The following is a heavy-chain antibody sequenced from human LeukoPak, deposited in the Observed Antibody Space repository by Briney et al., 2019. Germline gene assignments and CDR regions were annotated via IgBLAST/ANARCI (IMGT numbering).Heavy chain of an antibody. J-gene: IGHJ5*02. Sequence: PGGSLRLSCAASGFTFSSYEMNWVRQAPGKGLEWVSYISSSGSTIYYADSVQGRFTISRDNAKNSMYLQMNSLRAEDTAVYFCARVQKARFSSSYWFDPWGQGTLVTVSS. V-gene: IGHV3-48*03. CDR3: ARVQKARFSSSYWFDP. CDR1: GFTFSSYE. D-gene: IGHD6-6*01. CDR2: ISSSGSTI.